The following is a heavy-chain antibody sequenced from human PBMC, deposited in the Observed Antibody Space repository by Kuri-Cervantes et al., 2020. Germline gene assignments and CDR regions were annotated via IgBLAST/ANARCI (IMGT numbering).Heavy chain of an antibody. D-gene: IGHD3-22*01. V-gene: IGHV4-30-2*03. CDR2: IYHSGST. CDR1: GGSISSGGYS. Sequence: LRLSCAVSGGSISSGGYSWSWIRQPPGKGLEWIGYIYHSGSTYYNPSLKSRVTISVDTSKNQFSLKLSSVTAADTAVYYCARHHSSGYSSDDAFDIWGQGTMVTVSS. CDR3: ARHHSSGYSSDDAFDI. J-gene: IGHJ3*02.